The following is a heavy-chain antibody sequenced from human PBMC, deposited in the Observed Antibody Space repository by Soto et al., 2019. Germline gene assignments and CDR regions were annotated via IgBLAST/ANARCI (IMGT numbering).Heavy chain of an antibody. CDR3: ARDLGWVVVADTPRSLGY. V-gene: IGHV3-21*01. CDR2: ISSSSSYI. J-gene: IGHJ4*02. CDR1: GFTFSRYS. Sequence: GSLRLSCAASGFTFSRYSMNWVRQAPGKGLEWVSSISSSSSYIYYADSVKGRFTISRDNAKNSLYLQMNSLRVEDTAVYYCARDLGWVVVADTPRSLGYWGQGTLVTVSS. D-gene: IGHD2-15*01.